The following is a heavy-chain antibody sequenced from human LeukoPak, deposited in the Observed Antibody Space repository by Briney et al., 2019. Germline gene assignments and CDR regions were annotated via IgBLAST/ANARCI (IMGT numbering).Heavy chain of an antibody. Sequence: PGGSLRLSCAASGFTFSSYEMNWVSQAPGKGLEWVSYISSSGSTIYYADSVKGRFTFSRDNAKNSLYLQMNSLRAEDTAVYYCARDGGLFYFDYWGQGTLVTVSS. CDR1: GFTFSSYE. CDR3: ARDGGLFYFDY. D-gene: IGHD6-25*01. V-gene: IGHV3-48*03. J-gene: IGHJ4*02. CDR2: ISSSGSTI.